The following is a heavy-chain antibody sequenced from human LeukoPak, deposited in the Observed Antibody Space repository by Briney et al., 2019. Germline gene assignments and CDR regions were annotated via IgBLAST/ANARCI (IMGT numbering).Heavy chain of an antibody. CDR2: VSPDETNT. CDR1: GFTFSSSW. CDR3: SSFLVGAPN. J-gene: IGHJ4*02. Sequence: GGSPRLSCVASGFTFSSSWMHWVRQAPGKGLVWVSHVSPDETNTAYADSVKGRFTISRDNAKNTLYLQMNSLRAEDTAVYYCSSFLVGAPNWGQGTLVTVSS. D-gene: IGHD1-26*01. V-gene: IGHV3-74*01.